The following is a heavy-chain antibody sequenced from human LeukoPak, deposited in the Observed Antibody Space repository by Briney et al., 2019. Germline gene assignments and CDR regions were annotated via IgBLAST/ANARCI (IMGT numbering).Heavy chain of an antibody. D-gene: IGHD6-13*01. CDR3: AKDGIAAAGRTDYYYYYGMDV. CDR2: ISGDGGST. J-gene: IGHJ6*02. Sequence: PGGSLRLSCAASGFTFDDYAMHWVRQAPGKGLEWVSLISGDGGSTYYAGSVKGRFTISRDNSKNSLYLQMNSLRTEDTALYYCAKDGIAAAGRTDYYYYYGMDVWGQGTTVTVSS. CDR1: GFTFDDYA. V-gene: IGHV3-43*02.